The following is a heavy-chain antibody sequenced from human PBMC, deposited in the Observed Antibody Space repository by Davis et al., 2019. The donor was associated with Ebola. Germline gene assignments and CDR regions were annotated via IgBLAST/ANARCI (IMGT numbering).Heavy chain of an antibody. CDR1: GFIFRTYG. CDR2: MSYDGSKE. Sequence: GGSLRLSCAASGFIFRTYGIHWVRQAPGRGLEWVAVMSYDGSKEYYRDSVKGRFTISRDNTKNSLYLQMNSLRDEDTALYYCSRGGAVKFDYWGQGTLVTVSS. CDR3: SRGGAVKFDY. J-gene: IGHJ4*02. D-gene: IGHD4-17*01. V-gene: IGHV3-30*03.